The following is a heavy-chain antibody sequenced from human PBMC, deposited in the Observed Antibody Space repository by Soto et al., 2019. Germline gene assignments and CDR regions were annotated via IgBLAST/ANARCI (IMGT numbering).Heavy chain of an antibody. J-gene: IGHJ4*02. Sequence: GGSLRLSCAASGFTFSSYAMHWVRQAPGKGLEWVAVISYDGSNKYYADSVKGRFTISRDTSASTAYMELSSLRSEDTAVYYCARLAVAEAPDDYWGQGTLVTVST. CDR2: ISYDGSNK. V-gene: IGHV3-30-3*01. CDR3: ARLAVAEAPDDY. D-gene: IGHD6-19*01. CDR1: GFTFSSYA.